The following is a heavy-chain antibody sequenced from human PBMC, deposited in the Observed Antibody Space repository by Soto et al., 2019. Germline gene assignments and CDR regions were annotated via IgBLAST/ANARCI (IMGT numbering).Heavy chain of an antibody. Sequence: PWGSLRLSCRASGFTFTSYAMSWVPQAPGKGLEWVSAISGSGGSTYYADSVKGRFTISRDNYKNTLYLQMNSLRAEDTAVYYCAKKAVAGWYYFHYWGQGKLVTV. CDR3: AKKAVAGWYYFHY. CDR1: GFTFTSYA. V-gene: IGHV3-23*01. J-gene: IGHJ4*02. D-gene: IGHD6-19*01. CDR2: ISGSGGST.